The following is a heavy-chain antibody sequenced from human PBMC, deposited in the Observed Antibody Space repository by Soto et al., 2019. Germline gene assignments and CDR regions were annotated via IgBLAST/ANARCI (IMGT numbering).Heavy chain of an antibody. J-gene: IGHJ4*02. CDR2: IIPILGIA. D-gene: IGHD1-20*01. V-gene: IGHV1-69*02. CDR1: GGTFSSYT. Sequence: SVKVSCKASGGTFSSYTISWVRQAPGQGLEWMGRIIPILGIANYAQKFQGRVTITADKSTSTAYMELSSLRSEDTAVYYCARAITVTKYYFDYWGQGTLVTVSS. CDR3: ARAITVTKYYFDY.